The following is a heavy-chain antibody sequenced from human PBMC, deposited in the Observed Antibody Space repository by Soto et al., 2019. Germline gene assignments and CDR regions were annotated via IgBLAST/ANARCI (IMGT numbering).Heavy chain of an antibody. CDR3: ARAPSLLDYGDYGLY. CDR1: GFTFSSYS. D-gene: IGHD4-17*01. V-gene: IGHV3-48*01. J-gene: IGHJ4*02. CDR2: ISSSSSTI. Sequence: EVQLVESGGGLVQPGGSLRLSCAASGFTFSSYSMNWVRQAPGKGLEWVSYISSSSSTIYYADSVKGRFTISRDNAKNSLYLQMNSLRAEDTAVYYCARAPSLLDYGDYGLYWGQGTLVTVSS.